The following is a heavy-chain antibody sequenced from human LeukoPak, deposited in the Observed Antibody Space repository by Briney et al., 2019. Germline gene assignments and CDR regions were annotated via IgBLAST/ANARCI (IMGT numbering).Heavy chain of an antibody. CDR2: IYYSGST. D-gene: IGHD2-8*01. V-gene: IGHV4-39*07. Sequence: PSETLSLTCSVSGGSIHTYYWTWIRQPPGKGLEWIGSIYYSGSTYYNPSLKSRVTISVDTSKNQFSLKLSSVTAADTAVYYCAREPRMVLHFDYWGQGTLVTVSS. CDR3: AREPRMVLHFDY. CDR1: GGSIHTYY. J-gene: IGHJ4*02.